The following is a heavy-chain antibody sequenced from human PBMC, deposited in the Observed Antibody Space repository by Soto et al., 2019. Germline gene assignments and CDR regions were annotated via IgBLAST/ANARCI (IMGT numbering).Heavy chain of an antibody. J-gene: IGHJ6*02. CDR3: ARDTSFVTIDKYYYGMDV. CDR1: GGTDSTNA. V-gene: IGHV1-69*13. D-gene: IGHD4-17*01. CDR2: IIPIFGPA. Sequence: ASVKVSCRASGGTDSTNAISWVRQAPGQGLEWMGGIIPIFGPANYAQKFQGRVTITADESTSTAYMELSSLRSEDTAVYYCARDTSFVTIDKYYYGMDVWGQGTTVTVSS.